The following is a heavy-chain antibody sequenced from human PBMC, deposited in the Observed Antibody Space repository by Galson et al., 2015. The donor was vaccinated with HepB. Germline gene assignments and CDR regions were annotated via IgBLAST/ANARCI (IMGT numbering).Heavy chain of an antibody. V-gene: IGHV6-1*01. Sequence: CAISGDSVSSNSAAWNWIRQSPSRGLEWLGRTYYRSKWYNDYAVSVKSRITINPDTSKNQFSLQLNTVTPEDTAVYYCARDSWCSSTSCYYYGMDVWGQGTTVTVSS. CDR1: GDSVSSNSAA. CDR3: ARDSWCSSTSCYYYGMDV. D-gene: IGHD2-2*01. J-gene: IGHJ6*02. CDR2: TYYRSKWYN.